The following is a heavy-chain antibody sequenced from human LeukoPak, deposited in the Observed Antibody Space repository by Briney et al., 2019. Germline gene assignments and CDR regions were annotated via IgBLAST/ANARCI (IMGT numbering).Heavy chain of an antibody. CDR3: AKASWVSSTDAVR. V-gene: IGHV3-23*01. CDR1: GLSFSSFA. CDR2: IRGNGEP. Sequence: GGSLRLSCAASGLSFSSFAMSWVRQGPARGLEWVSSIRGNGEPFYADSVKGRFTLSSDSSRNTVYFQLNNLRVEDTAIYYCAKASWVSSTDAVRWGQGTLVTVSS. D-gene: IGHD3-16*01. J-gene: IGHJ4*02.